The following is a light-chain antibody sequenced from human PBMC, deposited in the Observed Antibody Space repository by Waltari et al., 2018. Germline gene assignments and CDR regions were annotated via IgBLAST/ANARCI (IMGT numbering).Light chain of an antibody. Sequence: EIVMTQSPATLSLSPGERATLSCRASQSVSSSLAWYQQKPGQAPRLLIYGASSRATGIPERFSGSGSGTDFTLTISSLEPEDVAVYYCLQRSNWPQLTFGGGTKVEIK. CDR1: QSVSSS. J-gene: IGKJ4*01. CDR2: GAS. V-gene: IGKV3-15*01. CDR3: LQRSNWPQLT.